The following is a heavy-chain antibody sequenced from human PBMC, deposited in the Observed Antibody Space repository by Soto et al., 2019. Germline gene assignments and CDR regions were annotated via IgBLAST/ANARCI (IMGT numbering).Heavy chain of an antibody. CDR2: IIPIFGTA. J-gene: IGHJ4*02. CDR3: ARDSQTLWSGYYIRYFDY. CDR1: GGTFSSYA. V-gene: IGHV1-69*06. Sequence: QVQLVQSGAEVKKPGSSVKVSCKASGGTFSSYAISWVRQAPGQGLEWMGGIIPIFGTANYAQKFQGRVTITADKSTSTAYMELSSLRSEDTAVYYCARDSQTLWSGYYIRYFDYWGQGTLVTVSS. D-gene: IGHD3-3*01.